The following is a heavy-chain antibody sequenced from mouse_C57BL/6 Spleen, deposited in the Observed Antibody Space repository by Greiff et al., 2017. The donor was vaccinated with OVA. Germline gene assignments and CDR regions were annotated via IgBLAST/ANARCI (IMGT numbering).Heavy chain of an antibody. CDR2: ISYDGSN. Sequence: VQLQQSGPGLVKPSPSLSLSCSATGYSITSGYYRNWMRQFPGNQLEWMGYISYDGSNNYNPSLKNRISITRDTSKNQFFLKLNTVTTEDTATYYCATYYRKKEGLDYWGQGTTLTVSS. CDR1: GYSITSGYY. J-gene: IGHJ2*01. CDR3: ATYYRKKEGLDY. D-gene: IGHD2-14*01. V-gene: IGHV3-6*01.